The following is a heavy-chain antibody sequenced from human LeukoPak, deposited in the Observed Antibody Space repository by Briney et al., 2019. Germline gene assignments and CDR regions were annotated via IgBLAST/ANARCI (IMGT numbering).Heavy chain of an antibody. CDR3: ARGFDYYDSSGYYYNFDY. CDR2: ISWDSGNT. CDR1: GFTFNDYA. D-gene: IGHD3-22*01. Sequence: GGSLRLSCAASGFTFNDYAMHWVRQAPGKGLEWVSLISWDSGNTYYADSVKGRFTISRDNSKNSLSLQMNSLRAEDTAVYYCARGFDYYDSSGYYYNFDYWGQGTLVTVSS. J-gene: IGHJ4*02. V-gene: IGHV3-43D*03.